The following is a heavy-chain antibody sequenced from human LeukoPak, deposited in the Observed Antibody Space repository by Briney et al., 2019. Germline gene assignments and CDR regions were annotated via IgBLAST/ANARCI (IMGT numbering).Heavy chain of an antibody. D-gene: IGHD3-22*01. CDR2: IRYDGSNK. J-gene: IGHJ5*02. CDR3: ARGLELAVTMMFDP. V-gene: IGHV3-30*02. Sequence: GGSLRLSCAASGFTFSTYGMHWVRQAPGKGLEWVAFIRYDGSNKYYADSVKGRFTISRDNSKNTLYLQMNGLRAEDTAVYYCARGLELAVTMMFDPWGQGTLVTVSS. CDR1: GFTFSTYG.